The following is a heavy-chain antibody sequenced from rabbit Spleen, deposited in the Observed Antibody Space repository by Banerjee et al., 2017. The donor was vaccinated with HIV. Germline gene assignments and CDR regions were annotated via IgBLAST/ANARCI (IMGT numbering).Heavy chain of an antibody. CDR1: GVSFNDKDV. CDR3: ARSGHVNGDYIWDL. D-gene: IGHD1-1*01. CDR2: IYAGSSGFVGAT. J-gene: IGHJ4*01. V-gene: IGHV1S45*01. Sequence: QEQLEESGGGLVKPEGSLTLTCKASGVSFNDKDVMCWVRQAPGKGLEWIACIYAGSSGFVGATYYASWAAGRFTISKTSSTAVALQMTSLTAADTATYFCARSGHVNGDYIWDLWGPGTLVTVS.